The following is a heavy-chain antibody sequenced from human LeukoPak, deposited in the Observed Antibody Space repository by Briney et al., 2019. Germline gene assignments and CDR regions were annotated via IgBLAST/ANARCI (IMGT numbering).Heavy chain of an antibody. V-gene: IGHV4-39*07. Sequence: PSETLSLTCTVSGGAISSSSYYWGWLRQPPGKGLEWIGSIYYSGSTYYNPSLKSRVTISVDTSKNQFSLKLSSVTAADTAVYYCARDGDYYDSSGYYWDWGQGTLVTVYS. CDR3: ARDGDYYDSSGYYWD. CDR2: IYYSGST. D-gene: IGHD3-22*01. CDR1: GGAISSSSYY. J-gene: IGHJ4*02.